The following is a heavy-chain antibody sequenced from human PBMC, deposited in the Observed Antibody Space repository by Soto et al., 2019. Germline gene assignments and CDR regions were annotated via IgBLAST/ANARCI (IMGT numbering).Heavy chain of an antibody. V-gene: IGHV4-34*01. J-gene: IGHJ6*02. CDR1: GGSFSGYY. CDR3: ARGSRMRIPAARGRDYYYHGLDV. D-gene: IGHD2-15*01. CDR2: INHRGSI. Sequence: QVQLQQWGAGLLKPSETLSLNCAVYGGSFSGYYWSWIRQPPGKGLEWMGEINHRGSINYNPSLKSRVTMSVATSKNPFSLTLNSVTAADTAVFYCARGSRMRIPAARGRDYYYHGLDVWGQGTAVTVSS.